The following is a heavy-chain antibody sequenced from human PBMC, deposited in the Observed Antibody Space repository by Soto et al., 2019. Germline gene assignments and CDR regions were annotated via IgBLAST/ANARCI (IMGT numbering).Heavy chain of an antibody. CDR2: IIPILGIA. CDR1: GGTFSSYT. J-gene: IGHJ3*02. Sequence: SVKVSCKASGGTFSSYTISWVRQAPGQGLEWMGRIIPILGIANYAQKFQGRVTITADKSTSTAYMELSSLRSEDTAVYYCARDLIHCSGGSCYTKNAFDIWGQGTMVTVSS. V-gene: IGHV1-69*04. CDR3: ARDLIHCSGGSCYTKNAFDI. D-gene: IGHD2-15*01.